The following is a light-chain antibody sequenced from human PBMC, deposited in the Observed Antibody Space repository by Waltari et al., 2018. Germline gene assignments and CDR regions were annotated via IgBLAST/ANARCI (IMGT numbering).Light chain of an antibody. V-gene: IGLV1-36*01. CDR1: SSNLGNNA. CDR3: AAWDDSFDGRYV. CDR2: YDD. J-gene: IGLJ1*01. Sequence: QSVLTQPPSVSGAPRQRVTISCSGSSSNLGNNAVNWYQQLPGQPPRLLIYYDDLLSSGVSDRFAGSRSGTSAALVISGLQAEDEAEYDCAAWDDSFDGRYVFGTGTKVTVL.